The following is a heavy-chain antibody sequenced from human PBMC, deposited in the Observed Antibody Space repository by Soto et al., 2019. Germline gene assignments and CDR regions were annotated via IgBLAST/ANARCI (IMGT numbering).Heavy chain of an antibody. J-gene: IGHJ6*02. CDR2: ISYDGSNK. CDR1: GFTFSSYA. Sequence: QVQLVESGGGVVQPGRSLRLSCAASGFTFSSYAMHWVRQAPGKGLEWVAVISYDGSNKYYADSVKGRFTISRDNSKKTLYLQMNSLRAEDTAVYYCARDWSERLLRRPGWRPNYYGMDVWGQGTTVTVSS. CDR3: ARDWSERLLRRPGWRPNYYGMDV. D-gene: IGHD1-26*01. V-gene: IGHV3-30-3*01.